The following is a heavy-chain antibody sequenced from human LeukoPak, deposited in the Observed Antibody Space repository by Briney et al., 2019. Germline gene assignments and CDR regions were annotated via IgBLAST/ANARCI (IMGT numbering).Heavy chain of an antibody. D-gene: IGHD2-15*01. CDR3: ARDMDKYCSGGSCYSRYYYYGMDV. Sequence: PGRSLRLSCAASGFTFSSYGMHWVRQAPGKGLEWVALISYDGSNKYYADSVKGRFTISRDNSKNTLYLQMNSLRAEDTAVYYCARDMDKYCSGGSCYSRYYYYGMDVWGQETTVTVSS. CDR2: ISYDGSNK. J-gene: IGHJ6*02. CDR1: GFTFSSYG. V-gene: IGHV3-30*03.